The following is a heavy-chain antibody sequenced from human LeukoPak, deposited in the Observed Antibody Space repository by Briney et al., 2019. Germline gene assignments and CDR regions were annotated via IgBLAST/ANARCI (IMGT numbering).Heavy chain of an antibody. CDR1: GFTFSSYS. Sequence: GSLRLSCAASGFTFSSYSMNWVRQAPGKGLEWVSSISSSSSYIYYADSVKGRFTISRDNAKNSLYLQMNSLRAEDTAVYYCARAGKLSRIVVVPAAPSGADRLYYYMDVWGKGTTVTVSS. V-gene: IGHV3-21*01. CDR2: ISSSSSYI. J-gene: IGHJ6*03. D-gene: IGHD2-2*01. CDR3: ARAGKLSRIVVVPAAPSGADRLYYYMDV.